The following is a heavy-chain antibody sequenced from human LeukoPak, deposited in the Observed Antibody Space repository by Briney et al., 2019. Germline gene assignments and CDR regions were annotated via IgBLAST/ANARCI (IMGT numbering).Heavy chain of an antibody. CDR1: GFTVSSNY. D-gene: IGHD3-22*01. V-gene: IGHV3-66*01. CDR3: ARTDYYDGSGYLSPFDY. Sequence: GGSLRLSCAASGFTVSSNYMSWVRQAPGKGLEWVSVIYSGGSTYYADSVKGRFTISRDNSKNTLYLQMNSLRAEDTAVYYCARTDYYDGSGYLSPFDYWGQGTLVTVSS. J-gene: IGHJ4*02. CDR2: IYSGGST.